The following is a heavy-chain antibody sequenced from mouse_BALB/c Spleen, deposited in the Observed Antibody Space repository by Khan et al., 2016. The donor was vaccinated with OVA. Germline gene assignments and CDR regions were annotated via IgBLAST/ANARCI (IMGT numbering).Heavy chain of an antibody. Sequence: QVQLQQSGAELARPGASVKMSCKASGYTFTSYSMHWIKQRPGQGLEWIGNINPSNAYTNYNQKFKDKATLTADKSSSIAYMQLSSLTSEDSAVXYCARDFHYYGSRGALDYWGQGTSVTVSS. CDR1: GYTFTSYS. J-gene: IGHJ4*01. CDR3: ARDFHYYGSRGALDY. D-gene: IGHD1-1*01. CDR2: INPSNAYT. V-gene: IGHV1-4*01.